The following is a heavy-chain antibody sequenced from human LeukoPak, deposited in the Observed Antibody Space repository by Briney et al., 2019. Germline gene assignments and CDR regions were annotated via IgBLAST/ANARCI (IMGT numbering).Heavy chain of an antibody. V-gene: IGHV1-18*01. CDR2: ISGYSDNT. CDR3: SSRAYGGSSFDY. CDR1: GYSFTTYG. J-gene: IGHJ4*02. D-gene: IGHD4-23*01. Sequence: GASVKVSCKASGYSFTTYGFTWVRQAPGQGLGWIGWISGYSDNTNYAQKLQGRVTMTTDTSTSTAYMELRSLRSDDTAVYYCSSRAYGGSSFDYWGQGTLVTVSS.